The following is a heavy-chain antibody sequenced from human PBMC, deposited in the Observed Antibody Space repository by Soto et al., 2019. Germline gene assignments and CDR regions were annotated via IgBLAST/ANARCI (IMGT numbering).Heavy chain of an antibody. CDR2: ISWKSTNI. CDR3: AKDPRRDYGEVGDHQGMDV. V-gene: IGHV3-9*01. J-gene: IGHJ6*02. CDR1: GFTFDDFS. D-gene: IGHD4-17*01. Sequence: GGSLRLSCAASGFTFDDFSMHWVRQAPWKGLEWVSGISWKSTNIAYADSVKGRFTISRDNGKNSLYLQMKSLGAEDTALYYCAKDPRRDYGEVGDHQGMDVLGQGTTLTVSS.